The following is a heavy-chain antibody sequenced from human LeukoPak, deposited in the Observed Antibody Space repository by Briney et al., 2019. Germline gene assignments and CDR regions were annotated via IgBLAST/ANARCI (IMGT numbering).Heavy chain of an antibody. J-gene: IGHJ6*03. D-gene: IGHD6-19*01. CDR2: INHSGST. CDR1: GGSFSGYY. CDR3: ARVGYSSGWTHRIYYYYIDV. Sequence: SETLSLTCAAYGGSFSGYYWSWIRQPPGKGLEWIGEINHSGSTNYNPSLKSRVTISVDTSKKQFSLNLSSVTAADTAVYYCARVGYSSGWTHRIYYYYIDVWGKGTTVTISS. V-gene: IGHV4-34*01.